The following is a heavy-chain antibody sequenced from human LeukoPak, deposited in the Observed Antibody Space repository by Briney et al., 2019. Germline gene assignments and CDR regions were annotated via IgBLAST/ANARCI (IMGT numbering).Heavy chain of an antibody. CDR1: GGSISSSNW. J-gene: IGHJ5*02. CDR2: IYHSGST. Sequence: PSETLSLTCAVSGGSISSSNWWSWVRQPPGKGLEWIGEIYHSGSTNYSPSLKSRVTISLDKSKNQFSLKLNSVTAADTAVYYCARRGYSYGNNWFDPWGQGTLVTVSS. V-gene: IGHV4-4*02. CDR3: ARRGYSYGNNWFDP. D-gene: IGHD3-10*01.